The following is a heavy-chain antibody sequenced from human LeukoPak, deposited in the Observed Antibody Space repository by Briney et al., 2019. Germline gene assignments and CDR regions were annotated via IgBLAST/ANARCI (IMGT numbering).Heavy chain of an antibody. J-gene: IGHJ4*02. CDR3: ASHMAVPGTRGFDD. CDR2: VSQTGTT. Sequence: SETLSLTCAVFDDSIYTNKWWSWVRPPPGKGLEWIGEVSQTGTTYYDPSLTGRITISVDRSRNQFSLTLRSATAADTGVYYCASHMAVPGTRGFDDWGQGIPVTVSS. V-gene: IGHV4-4*02. D-gene: IGHD6-19*01. CDR1: DDSIYTNKW.